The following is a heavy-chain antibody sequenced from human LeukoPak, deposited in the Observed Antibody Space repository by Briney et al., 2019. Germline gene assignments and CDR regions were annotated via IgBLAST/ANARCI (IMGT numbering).Heavy chain of an antibody. CDR2: ISGSGGST. CDR3: ATFNRGGDSSRGHY. V-gene: IGHV3-23*01. CDR1: GFTFSDYA. Sequence: GGSLRLSCAASGFTFSDYAMTWVRQAPGKGLEWVSAISGSGGSTYYADSVKGRFTISRDNPKNTPYLQMNSLRAEDTAVYYCATFNRGGDSSRGHYWGQGTLVTVSS. D-gene: IGHD6-13*01. J-gene: IGHJ4*02.